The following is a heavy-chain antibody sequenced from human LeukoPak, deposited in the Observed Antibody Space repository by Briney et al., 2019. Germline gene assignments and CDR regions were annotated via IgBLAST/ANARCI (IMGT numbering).Heavy chain of an antibody. CDR3: ARESSGWYLDY. D-gene: IGHD6-19*01. CDR1: GGPISGYY. CDR2: ISYSGGT. V-gene: IGHV4-59*01. J-gene: IGHJ4*02. Sequence: SETLSLTCTVSGGPISGYYWTWIRQPPGRGLEWIGYISYSGGTNYNPSLKSRVTISVDTSTNQFSLKLSSVTAADTAVYYCARESSGWYLDYWGQGTLVTVSS.